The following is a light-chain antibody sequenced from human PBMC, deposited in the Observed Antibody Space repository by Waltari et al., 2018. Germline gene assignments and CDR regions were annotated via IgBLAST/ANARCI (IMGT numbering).Light chain of an antibody. CDR3: LQHNSYPLT. CDR2: GAS. V-gene: IGKV1-17*03. J-gene: IGKJ4*01. Sequence: DIQMTQSPSAMSASVGDRVTITCRASQGIRNFLAWFQQKPGKVPQRLIYGASSLQSGVPSRFSGSGSGTEFTLTISSLQPEDFATYYCLQHNSYPLTFGGGTKVEIK. CDR1: QGIRNF.